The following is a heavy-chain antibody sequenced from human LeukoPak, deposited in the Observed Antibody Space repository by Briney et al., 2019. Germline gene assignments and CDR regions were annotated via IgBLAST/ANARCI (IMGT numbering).Heavy chain of an antibody. Sequence: GGSLRLSCAASGFTFSSYSMNWVRQAPGKGLEWVSSISSSSSYIYYADSVKGRFTISRDNAKNSLYLQMNSLRAEDTAVYYCAREQIVATITSFDYWGQGTLVTVSS. V-gene: IGHV3-21*01. CDR1: GFTFSSYS. CDR3: AREQIVATITSFDY. D-gene: IGHD5-12*01. J-gene: IGHJ4*02. CDR2: ISSSSSYI.